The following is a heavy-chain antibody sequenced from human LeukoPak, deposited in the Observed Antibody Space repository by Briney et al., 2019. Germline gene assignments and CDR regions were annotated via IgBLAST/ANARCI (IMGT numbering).Heavy chain of an antibody. CDR2: ISSSSSYI. CDR3: ARDKDAKDY. V-gene: IGHV3-21*01. J-gene: IGHJ4*02. D-gene: IGHD2-8*01. CDR1: GFTFGDYA. Sequence: PGGSLRLSCTASGFTFGDYAISWVRQAPGKGLEWVSSISSSSSYIYYADSVKGRFTISRDNAKNSLYLQMNSLRAEDTAVYYCARDKDAKDYWGQGTLVTVSS.